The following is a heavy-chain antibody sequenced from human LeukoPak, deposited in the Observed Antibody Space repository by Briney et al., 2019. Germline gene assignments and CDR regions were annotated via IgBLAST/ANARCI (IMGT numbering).Heavy chain of an antibody. V-gene: IGHV3-7*03. CDR2: IKEDGSEK. J-gene: IGHJ4*02. Sequence: RLSXAASGFTFXXXXXSWXXXXPXXGXEYXANIKEDGSEKYYVDSVKGRFTISRDNTKNSLYLQMNSLRGEDTAVYYCVRDGHXXXFTWCWGQGTLVTXSS. CDR1: GFTFXXXX. D-gene: IGHD2-15*01. CDR3: VRDGHXXXFTWC.